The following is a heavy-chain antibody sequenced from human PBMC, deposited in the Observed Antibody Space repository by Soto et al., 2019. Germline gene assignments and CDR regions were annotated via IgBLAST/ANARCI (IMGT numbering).Heavy chain of an antibody. V-gene: IGHV4-39*01. Sequence: SESLYLTCDISGSSIRNSSFNWGWIRQPPGKWLEWIGSFYYSESTYYNPSLKSRVIISVDTSKNQFSLKLSSVTAADTAVYYCATITIFGVVPNYFDYWGQGTLVTVSS. CDR1: GSSIRNSSFN. D-gene: IGHD3-3*01. J-gene: IGHJ4*02. CDR2: FYYSEST. CDR3: ATITIFGVVPNYFDY.